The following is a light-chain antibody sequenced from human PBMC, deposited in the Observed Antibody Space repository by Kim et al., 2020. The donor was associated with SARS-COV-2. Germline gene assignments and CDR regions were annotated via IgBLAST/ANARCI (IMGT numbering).Light chain of an antibody. CDR3: AAWDDNLNYSFVL. J-gene: IGLJ2*01. V-gene: IGLV1-44*01. CDR2: RNN. Sequence: QSVLTQPPSASGTPGQRVTISCSGSSSNIGTHDVNWYQQLPGRAPKLLIYRNNQRPSGVPDRFSGSKSGTSASLAISGLQSDDEADYHCAAWDDNLNYSFVLFGGGTQLTVL. CDR1: SSNIGTHD.